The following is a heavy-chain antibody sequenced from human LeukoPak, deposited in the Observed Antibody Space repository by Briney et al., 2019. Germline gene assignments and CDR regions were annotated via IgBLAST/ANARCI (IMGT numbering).Heavy chain of an antibody. J-gene: IGHJ3*02. CDR2: INDRGST. CDR1: GGSFSGYY. CDR3: ASDYGGNSSPGPQNAFDI. Sequence: SETLSLTCAVYGGSFSGYYWSWIRQPPGKGLEWIWEINDRGSTNYNPSLKSRVTISVGTSRNPFSLKLSSVTAADTAVYYCASDYGGNSSPGPQNAFDIWGQGTMVTVSS. D-gene: IGHD4-23*01. V-gene: IGHV4-34*01.